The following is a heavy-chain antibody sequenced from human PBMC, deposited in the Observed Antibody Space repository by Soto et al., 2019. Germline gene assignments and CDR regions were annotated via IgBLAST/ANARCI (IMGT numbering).Heavy chain of an antibody. J-gene: IGHJ5*02. D-gene: IGHD6-13*01. CDR2: IIPLFGTT. V-gene: IGHV1-69*13. CDR1: GGTFSTYS. CDR3: ARGATHGSSWYFWFDP. Sequence: SVKVSCKASGGTFSTYSINWLRQSPGQGLEWMGGIIPLFGTTNYAQKFKGRVTITADESTSTAYMELSSLRAEDAAVYYCARGATHGSSWYFWFDPWGQGTLVTVSS.